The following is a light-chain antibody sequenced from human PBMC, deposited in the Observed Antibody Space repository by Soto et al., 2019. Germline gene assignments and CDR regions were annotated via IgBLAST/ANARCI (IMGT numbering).Light chain of an antibody. CDR3: QQYNDNWPT. CDR2: GAS. J-gene: IGKJ1*01. Sequence: IVMTHSPTILSVSPGETVTLSCRASQSVRTNLAWYQHKPGHSPRLLIYGASNTATGFPARFTGSGSGTEFTLTISSLQSADFAVYYCQQYNDNWPTFGQGTKVDIK. CDR1: QSVRTN. V-gene: IGKV3-15*01.